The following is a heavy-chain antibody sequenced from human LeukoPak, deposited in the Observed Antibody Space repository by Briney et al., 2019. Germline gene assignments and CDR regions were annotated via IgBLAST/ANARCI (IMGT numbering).Heavy chain of an antibody. D-gene: IGHD2-15*01. CDR2: MYHSGST. CDR1: DGSITSYY. J-gene: IGHJ3*02. Sequence: SETLSLTCTVSDGSITSYYWTWIRQPPGKGLEWIGYMYHSGSTNYNPSLKSRVTISVDTSKSQFCLKLSSVTAADAAVYYCARGEGGIRAFDIWGQGTMVTVSS. CDR3: ARGEGGIRAFDI. V-gene: IGHV4-59*01.